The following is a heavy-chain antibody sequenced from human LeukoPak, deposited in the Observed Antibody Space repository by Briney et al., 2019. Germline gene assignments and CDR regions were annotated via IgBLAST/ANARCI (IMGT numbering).Heavy chain of an antibody. CDR3: ARETRLHSGSYSNDAFDI. Sequence: PETLCLTCTVSGGSISSYYWSWIRQPPGKGLEWIGYISYSGSTDYNPSLKSRVTISLDTSKNQFSLRLSSVTAADTAVYYCARETRLHSGSYSNDAFDIWGPGKMGSVSS. CDR1: GGSISSYY. CDR2: ISYSGST. V-gene: IGHV4-59*01. D-gene: IGHD1-26*01. J-gene: IGHJ3*02.